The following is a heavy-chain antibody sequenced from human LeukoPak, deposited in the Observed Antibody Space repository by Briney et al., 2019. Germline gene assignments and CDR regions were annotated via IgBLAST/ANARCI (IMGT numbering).Heavy chain of an antibody. J-gene: IGHJ4*02. D-gene: IGHD3-3*01. CDR3: ARDRDLDEYYDFWSVKDY. CDR2: IWYDGSNK. Sequence: PGGSLRPSCAASGFTFSSYGMHWVRQAPGKGLEWVAVIWYDGSNKYYADSVKGRFTISRDNSKNTLYLQMNSLRAEDTAVYYCARDRDLDEYYDFWSVKDYWGQGTLVTVSS. V-gene: IGHV3-33*01. CDR1: GFTFSSYG.